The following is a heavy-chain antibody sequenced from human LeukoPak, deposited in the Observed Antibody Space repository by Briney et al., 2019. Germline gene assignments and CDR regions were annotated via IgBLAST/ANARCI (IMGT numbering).Heavy chain of an antibody. V-gene: IGHV1-8*01. D-gene: IGHD2-2*01. CDR2: MNPNSGST. CDR1: GYTFTSYD. CDR3: AREVVPADDYYYYYGMDV. J-gene: IGHJ6*02. Sequence: ASVKGSCKASGYTFTSYDINWVRHATGQGLEWMGWMNPNSGSTGNAQKFQGRGTMTRNTSISTGYMELSSLRSEDAAVDYCAREVVPADDYYYYYGMDVWGQGTTVTVSS.